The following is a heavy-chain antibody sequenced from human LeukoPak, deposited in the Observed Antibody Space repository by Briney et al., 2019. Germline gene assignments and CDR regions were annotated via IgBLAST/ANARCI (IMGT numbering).Heavy chain of an antibody. D-gene: IGHD1-26*01. CDR3: ARVRGSYYFDY. J-gene: IGHJ4*02. V-gene: IGHV3-48*01. CDR1: GFTFSGYS. CDR2: ITSSSSAI. Sequence: GGSLRLSCAASGFTFSGYSMNWVRQAPGKGLEWVSYITSSSSAIYYADSVKGRFTISRDNAKNSLYLQMNSLRAEDTAVYYCARVRGSYYFDYWGRGTLVTVSS.